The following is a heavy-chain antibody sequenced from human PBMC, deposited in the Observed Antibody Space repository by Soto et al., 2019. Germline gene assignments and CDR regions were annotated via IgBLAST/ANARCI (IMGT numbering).Heavy chain of an antibody. CDR1: GFTFSSYG. CDR2: IWYDGSNK. Sequence: QVQLVESGGGVVQPGRSLRLSCAASGFTFSSYGMHWVRQAPGKGLEWVAVIWYDGSNKYYADSVKGRFTISRDNSKNTLYLQMNSLRAEDTAVYYCARDSAGDSSGCLDYWGQGTLVTVSS. V-gene: IGHV3-33*01. J-gene: IGHJ4*02. CDR3: ARDSAGDSSGCLDY. D-gene: IGHD6-19*01.